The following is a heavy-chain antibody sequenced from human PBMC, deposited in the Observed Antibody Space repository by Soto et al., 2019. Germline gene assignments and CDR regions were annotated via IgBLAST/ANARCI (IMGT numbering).Heavy chain of an antibody. Sequence: ASVKVSCKASGYTFTSYGISWVRQAPGQGLEWMGWISAYNGNTNYAQKLQGRVTMTTDTSTSTAYMELRSLRSDDTAVYYYARECVHCSSTSCSLYYFDYWGQGTLVTVSS. D-gene: IGHD2-2*01. V-gene: IGHV1-18*04. CDR1: GYTFTSYG. CDR2: ISAYNGNT. J-gene: IGHJ4*02. CDR3: ARECVHCSSTSCSLYYFDY.